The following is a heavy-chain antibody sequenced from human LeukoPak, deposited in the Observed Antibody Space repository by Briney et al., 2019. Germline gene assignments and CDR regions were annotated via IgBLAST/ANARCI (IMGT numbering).Heavy chain of an antibody. CDR2: ISSSGSTI. CDR1: GFTFSSYE. Sequence: GGSLRLSCAASGFTFSSYEMNWVRQAPGKGLEWVSYISSSGSTIFYADSVKGRFTISRDNAKNSLYLQMNSLRAEDTAVYYCARETDSTLFDYWGQGTLVTVSS. CDR3: ARETDSTLFDY. J-gene: IGHJ4*02. V-gene: IGHV3-48*03. D-gene: IGHD6-13*01.